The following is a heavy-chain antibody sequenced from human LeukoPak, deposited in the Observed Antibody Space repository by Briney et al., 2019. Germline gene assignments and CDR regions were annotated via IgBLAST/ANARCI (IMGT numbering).Heavy chain of an antibody. Sequence: KPSETLSLTCAVYGGSFSGYYWSWIRQPPGKGLEWIGEINHSGSTNYNPSLKSRVTISVDTSKNQFSLKLSSVTAADTAVYYCARAYYDSSGYYYYYGMDVWGQGTTVTVSS. J-gene: IGHJ6*02. CDR3: ARAYYDSSGYYYYYGMDV. D-gene: IGHD3-22*01. CDR1: GGSFSGYY. V-gene: IGHV4-34*01. CDR2: INHSGST.